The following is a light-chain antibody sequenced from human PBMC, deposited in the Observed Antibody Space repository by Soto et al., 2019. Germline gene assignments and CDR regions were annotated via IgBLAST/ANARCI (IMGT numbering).Light chain of an antibody. CDR1: QSVSSSY. CDR2: AAS. CDR3: QQYGSSPLFT. V-gene: IGKV3-20*01. Sequence: EIVLTQSPGTLSLSPGERATLSCRASQSVSSSYLAWYQQKPGQAPRLLIYAASSRATGIPDRFSGSGSGTDFTLTISRLEPEDVAVYYCQQYGSSPLFTFGPGTKVDIK. J-gene: IGKJ3*01.